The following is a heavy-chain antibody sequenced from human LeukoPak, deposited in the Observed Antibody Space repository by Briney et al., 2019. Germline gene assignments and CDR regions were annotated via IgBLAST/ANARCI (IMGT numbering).Heavy chain of an antibody. D-gene: IGHD1-7*01. V-gene: IGHV5-51*01. J-gene: IGHJ6*03. Sequence: GQCLKISCKGSGYSFTSYWIGWVRQMPGKGLEWMGIIYPGDSGTRYSPSFQGQVTNSADKSISTAYLQWSSLKASDTAMYYCAISLITGTTGVHYYYMDVWGKATKVTVSS. CDR1: GYSFTSYW. CDR3: AISLITGTTGVHYYYMDV. CDR2: IYPGDSGT.